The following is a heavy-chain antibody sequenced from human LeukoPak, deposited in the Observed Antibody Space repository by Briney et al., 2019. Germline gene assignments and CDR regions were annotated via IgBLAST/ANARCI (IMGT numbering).Heavy chain of an antibody. CDR3: ARERYDYVWGTQYYYYGMDV. J-gene: IGHJ6*02. V-gene: IGHV3-48*01. CDR1: GFTFSSYS. Sequence: QPGGSLRLSCAASGFTFSSYSMNWIRQAPGKGLEWVSYISSSSSTIYYADSVKGRFTISRDNAKNSLYLQMNSLRAEDTAVYYCARERYDYVWGTQYYYYGMDVWGQGTTVTVSS. D-gene: IGHD3-16*01. CDR2: ISSSSSTI.